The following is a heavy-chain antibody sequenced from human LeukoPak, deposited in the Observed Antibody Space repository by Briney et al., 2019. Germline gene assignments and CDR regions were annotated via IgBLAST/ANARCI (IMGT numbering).Heavy chain of an antibody. D-gene: IGHD3-10*01. V-gene: IGHV4-38-2*02. CDR3: ATFQGITMVRGAFDAFDI. J-gene: IGHJ3*02. CDR2: IYHSGST. Sequence: PSETLSLTCTVSGYSISSGYYWGWIRQPPGKGLEWIGSIYHSGSTYYNPSLKSRVTISVDTSKNQFSLKLSSVTAADTAVYYCATFQGITMVRGAFDAFDIWGQGTMVTVSS. CDR1: GYSISSGYY.